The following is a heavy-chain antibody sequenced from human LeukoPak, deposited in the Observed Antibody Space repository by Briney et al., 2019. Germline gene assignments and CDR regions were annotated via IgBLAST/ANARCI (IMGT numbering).Heavy chain of an antibody. V-gene: IGHV1-46*01. CDR3: ASGRGVIKQWLYY. J-gene: IGHJ4*02. D-gene: IGHD6-19*01. CDR2: INPSGGST. Sequence: ASVKVSCKASGYTFTGYYMHWVRQAPGQGLEWMGIINPSGGSTSYAQKFQGRVTMTRDMSTSTVYMELSSLRSEDTAVYYCASGRGVIKQWLYYWGQGTLVTVSS. CDR1: GYTFTGYY.